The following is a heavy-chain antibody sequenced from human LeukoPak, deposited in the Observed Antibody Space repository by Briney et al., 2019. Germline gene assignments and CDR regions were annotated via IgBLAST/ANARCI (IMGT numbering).Heavy chain of an antibody. CDR2: ISSGGRT. CDR3: ARSTIFGVAISDY. Sequence: GGSLRLSCAASGFTVSSNYMSWVRQAPGKGLEWVSVISSGGRTYYADSVKGRFTISRDNSKNTLYLQMNSLRAEDTALYYCARSTIFGVAISDYWDQGTLVTVSS. D-gene: IGHD3-3*01. J-gene: IGHJ4*02. V-gene: IGHV3-66*01. CDR1: GFTVSSNY.